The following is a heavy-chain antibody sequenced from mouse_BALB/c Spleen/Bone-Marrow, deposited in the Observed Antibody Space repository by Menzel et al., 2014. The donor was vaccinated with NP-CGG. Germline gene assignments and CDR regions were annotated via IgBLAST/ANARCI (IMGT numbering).Heavy chain of an antibody. D-gene: IGHD2-1*01. CDR1: GYAFSSYW. Sequence: QVQLQQSGAELVRPESSVKISCKASGYAFSSYWMNWVKQRPGQGLEWIGQIYPGDGDTNYSGNFKGKATLTADESSSTAYMQLSSLTSEDSAVYFCAFGNYDFDYWGQGTTLTVSS. CDR2: IYPGDGDT. V-gene: IGHV1-80*01. J-gene: IGHJ2*01. CDR3: AFGNYDFDY.